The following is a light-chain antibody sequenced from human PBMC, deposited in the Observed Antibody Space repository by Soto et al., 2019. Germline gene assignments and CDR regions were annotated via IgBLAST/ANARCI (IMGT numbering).Light chain of an antibody. Sequence: QSALTQPASVSGSPGQSITISCPGTSSDVGSYNLVSWYQQHPGKAPKLMIYEGSKRPSGVSNRFSGSKSGNTASLTISGLQAEDEADYYCCSYAGVGVFGTGTKVTVL. CDR2: EGS. CDR1: SSDVGSYNL. V-gene: IGLV2-23*01. CDR3: CSYAGVGV. J-gene: IGLJ1*01.